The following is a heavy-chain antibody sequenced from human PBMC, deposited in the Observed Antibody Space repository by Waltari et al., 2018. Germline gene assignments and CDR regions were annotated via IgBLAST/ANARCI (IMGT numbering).Heavy chain of an antibody. CDR3: ARETFPIAARGYYYGMDV. D-gene: IGHD6-6*01. CDR2: INPNSGGT. V-gene: IGHV1-2*02. CDR1: GYTFTGYY. Sequence: QVQLVQSGAEVKKPGASVKVSCKAAGYTFTGYYMHWVRPAPGQGLEWMGWINPNSGGTNYAQKFQGRVTMTRDTSISTAYMELSRLRSDDTAVYYCARETFPIAARGYYYGMDVWGQGTTVTVSS. J-gene: IGHJ6*02.